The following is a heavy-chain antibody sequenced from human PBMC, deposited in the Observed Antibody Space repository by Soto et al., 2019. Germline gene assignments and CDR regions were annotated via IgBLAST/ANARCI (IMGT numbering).Heavy chain of an antibody. CDR2: ISAYNGNT. V-gene: IGHV1-18*01. Sequence: ASVKVSCKASGYTFTSYGISWVRQAPGQGLEWMGWISAYNGNTNYAQKLQGRVTMTTDTSTSTAYMELRSLRSDDTAVYYCARDEAPYDDILTGYYSYFDYWGQGTLVTVSS. J-gene: IGHJ4*02. CDR3: ARDEAPYDDILTGYYSYFDY. CDR1: GYTFTSYG. D-gene: IGHD3-9*01.